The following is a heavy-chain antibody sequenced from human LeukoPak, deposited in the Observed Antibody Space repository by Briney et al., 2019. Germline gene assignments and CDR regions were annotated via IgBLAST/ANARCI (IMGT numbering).Heavy chain of an antibody. J-gene: IGHJ6*02. D-gene: IGHD6-13*01. CDR3: ASTRYSSSYLDYGMDV. CDR1: GYTFTSYD. Sequence: ASVKVSCKASGYTFTSYDINWVRQATGQGLEWMGWMNPNSGNTGYAQKFQGRVTMTRNTSISTAYMELSSLRSEDTAVYYCASTRYSSSYLDYGMDVWGQGTTVTVSS. V-gene: IGHV1-8*01. CDR2: MNPNSGNT.